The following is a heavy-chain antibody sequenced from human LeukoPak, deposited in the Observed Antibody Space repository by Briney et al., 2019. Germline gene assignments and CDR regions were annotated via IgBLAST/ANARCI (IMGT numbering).Heavy chain of an antibody. CDR2: IVVGSGNT. Sequence: SVKVSCKASGFTFTSSAMQWVRQARGQRLEWIGWIVVGSGNTNYAQKFQERVTITRDMSTSTAYMELSSLRSEDTAVYYCAAVSIAAEYYFDYWGQGTLATVSS. CDR3: AAVSIAAEYYFDY. D-gene: IGHD6-6*01. CDR1: GFTFTSSA. V-gene: IGHV1-58*02. J-gene: IGHJ4*02.